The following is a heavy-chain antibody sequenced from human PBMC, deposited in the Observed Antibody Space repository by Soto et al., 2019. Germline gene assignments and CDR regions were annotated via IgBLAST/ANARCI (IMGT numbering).Heavy chain of an antibody. CDR2: ISYDGSNK. CDR3: AKESHSSSWYSDWFDP. J-gene: IGHJ5*02. Sequence: GGSLRLSCAASGFTFSSYGMHWVRQAPGKGLEWVAVISYDGSNKYYADSVKGRFTISRDNSKNTLYLQMNSLRAEDTAVYYCAKESHSSSWYSDWFDPWGQGTLVTLSS. D-gene: IGHD6-13*01. CDR1: GFTFSSYG. V-gene: IGHV3-30*18.